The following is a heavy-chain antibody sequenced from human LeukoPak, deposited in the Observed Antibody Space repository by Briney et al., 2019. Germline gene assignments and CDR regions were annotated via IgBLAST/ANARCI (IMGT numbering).Heavy chain of an antibody. D-gene: IGHD4-17*01. Sequence: GGSLRLSCAASGFTFSSYAMNWVRQAPGKGLEWVSAISGAGGSTYYADFVKGRFTTARYHSKNTLYFQINSLRDEDTAVHYCAGRATVTTFFDYWGQGPLVTVSS. CDR3: AGRATVTTFFDY. J-gene: IGHJ4*02. CDR1: GFTFSSYA. CDR2: ISGAGGST. V-gene: IGHV3-23*01.